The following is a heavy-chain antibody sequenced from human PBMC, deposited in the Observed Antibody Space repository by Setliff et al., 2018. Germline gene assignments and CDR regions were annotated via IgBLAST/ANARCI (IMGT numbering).Heavy chain of an antibody. V-gene: IGHV3-30*02. CDR2: IRYDGSNK. CDR1: GFTFSSYG. Sequence: LRLSCAASGFTFSSYGMHWVRQAPGKGLEWVACIRYDGSNKYYADSGKGRFTISRDKSTSTAYMELSSRRSEDTAVYYCARVAPKAVVAATYLPYWYFDLWGRGTLVTVSS. CDR3: ARVAPKAVVAATYLPYWYFDL. J-gene: IGHJ2*01. D-gene: IGHD2-15*01.